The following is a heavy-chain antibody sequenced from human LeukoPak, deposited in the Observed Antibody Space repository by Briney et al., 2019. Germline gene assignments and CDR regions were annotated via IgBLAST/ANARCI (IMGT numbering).Heavy chain of an antibody. CDR1: GFTFSDYS. CDR3: TRVGYIDEGIDY. V-gene: IGHV3-7*04. D-gene: IGHD5-24*01. CDR2: IKQDGSKK. Sequence: GGSLRLSCAASGFTFSDYSMNWVRQAPGKGLEWVANIKQDGSKKSYVDSVKGRFTISRDNAKNSLYLQMNSLRAEDTAIYYCTRVGYIDEGIDYWGQGTLVTVSS. J-gene: IGHJ4*02.